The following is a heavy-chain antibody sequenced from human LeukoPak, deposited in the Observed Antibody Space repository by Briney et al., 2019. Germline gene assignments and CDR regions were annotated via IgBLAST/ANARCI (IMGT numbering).Heavy chain of an antibody. J-gene: IGHJ4*02. V-gene: IGHV4-59*01. CDR1: GGSISSYY. D-gene: IGHD3-9*01. CDR3: ASMYYDILTGYYTGFDY. Sequence: SETLSLTCTVSGGSISSYYWSWIRQPPGKGLEWIGYIYCSGSTNYNPSLKSRVTISVDTSKNQFSLKLSSVTAADTAVYYCASMYYDILTGYYTGFDYWGQGTLVTVSS. CDR2: IYCSGST.